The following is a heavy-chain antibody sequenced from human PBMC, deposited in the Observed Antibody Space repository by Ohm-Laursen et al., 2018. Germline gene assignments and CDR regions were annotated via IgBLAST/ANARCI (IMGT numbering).Heavy chain of an antibody. Sequence: SQTLSLTCSVSGGSISSYYWSWIRQPAGKGLEWIGRIYTSGSTNYNPSLKSRVTISVDTSKNQFSLMLSSVTAADTAVYYCARLYSNTFDYWGQGSLVTVSS. J-gene: IGHJ4*02. CDR2: IYTSGST. CDR3: ARLYSNTFDY. V-gene: IGHV4-4*07. D-gene: IGHD4-11*01. CDR1: GGSISSYY.